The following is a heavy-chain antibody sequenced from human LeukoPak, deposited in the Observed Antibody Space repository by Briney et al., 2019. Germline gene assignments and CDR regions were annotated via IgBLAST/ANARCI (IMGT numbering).Heavy chain of an antibody. J-gene: IGHJ4*02. D-gene: IGHD5-12*01. CDR3: AKGRTRSGYDSGY. V-gene: IGHV3-23*01. CDR2: IGGSGGST. CDR1: GFTFSSYA. Sequence: GGSLRLSCAASGFTFSSYAMSWVRQAPGKGLEWVSAIGGSGGSTYYADSVKGRFTISRDNSKNTLYLQVNSLRAEDTAVYYCAKGRTRSGYDSGYWGQGTLVTVSS.